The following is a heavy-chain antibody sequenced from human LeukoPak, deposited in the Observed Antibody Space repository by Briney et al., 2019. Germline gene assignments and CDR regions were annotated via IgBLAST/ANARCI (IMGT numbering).Heavy chain of an antibody. CDR1: GFTFTNW. J-gene: IGHJ5*02. Sequence: PGGSLRLSCAASGFTFTNWMNWLRQAPGKGLEWVSSISSSSSYIYYADSVKGRFTISRDNAKNSLYLQMNSLRAEDTAAYYCAKRTRDWNDVDWFDPWGQGTLVTVSS. D-gene: IGHD1-1*01. CDR3: AKRTRDWNDVDWFDP. CDR2: ISSSSSYI. V-gene: IGHV3-21*01.